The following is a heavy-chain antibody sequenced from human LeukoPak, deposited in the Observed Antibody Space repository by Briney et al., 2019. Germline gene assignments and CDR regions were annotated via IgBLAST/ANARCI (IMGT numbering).Heavy chain of an antibody. CDR2: ISGSGGST. D-gene: IGHD3-9*01. V-gene: IGHV3-23*01. CDR3: AKEPEAFDWLSPDTQIDY. CDR1: GFTFSSYA. J-gene: IGHJ4*02. Sequence: PGGSLRLSCAASGFTFSSYAMSWVRQAPGKGLEWVSAISGSGGSTYYADSVKGRFTISRDNSKNTLYLQMNSLRAEDTAVYYCAKEPEAFDWLSPDTQIDYWGQGTLVTVSS.